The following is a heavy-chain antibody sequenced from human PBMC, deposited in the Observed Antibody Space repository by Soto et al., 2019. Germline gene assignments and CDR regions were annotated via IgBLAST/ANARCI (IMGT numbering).Heavy chain of an antibody. CDR3: ARAVFPNWFDP. V-gene: IGHV4-59*01. CDR1: GGSISSYY. CDR2: IYYSGST. J-gene: IGHJ5*02. D-gene: IGHD6-19*01. Sequence: PSETLSLTGTVSGGSISSYYWSWIRQPPGKGLEWIGYIYYSGSTNYNPSLKSRVTISVDTSKNQFSLKLSSVTAADTAVYYCARAVFPNWFDPWGQGSLVTVSS.